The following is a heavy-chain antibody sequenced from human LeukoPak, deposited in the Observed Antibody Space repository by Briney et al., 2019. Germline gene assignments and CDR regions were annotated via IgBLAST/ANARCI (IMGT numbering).Heavy chain of an antibody. Sequence: QPGGSLRLSCAASGLTVSSNFMAWVRQAPGKGLEWVSVIYSGGSTYYADSVKGRFTISRDNSKNTLYLQMNSLRAEDTAVYYCARTSSSWTFDYWGQGTLVTVSS. D-gene: IGHD6-13*01. J-gene: IGHJ4*02. V-gene: IGHV3-53*01. CDR1: GLTVSSNF. CDR3: ARTSSSWTFDY. CDR2: IYSGGST.